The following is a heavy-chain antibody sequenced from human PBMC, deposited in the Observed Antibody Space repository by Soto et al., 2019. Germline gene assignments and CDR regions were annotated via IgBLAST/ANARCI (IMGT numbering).Heavy chain of an antibody. CDR3: ARGAAPVKVYYFDY. V-gene: IGHV1-18*01. CDR2: ISAYNGNT. CDR1: GYTFTSYG. J-gene: IGHJ4*02. D-gene: IGHD6-13*01. Sequence: ASVKVSCKASGYTFTSYGISWVRQAPGQGLEWMGWISAYNGNTNYAQKLQGRVTMTTDTSTSTAYMELRSLRSADTAVYYCARGAAPVKVYYFDYWGQGTLVTVSS.